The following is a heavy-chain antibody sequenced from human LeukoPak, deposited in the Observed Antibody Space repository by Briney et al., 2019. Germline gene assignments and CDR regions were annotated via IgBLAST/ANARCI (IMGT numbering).Heavy chain of an antibody. D-gene: IGHD1-26*01. CDR3: AKDLIVGATRTFDY. Sequence: GGSLRLSCAASGFTFSSYGMHWVRQAPGKGLEWVAVISYDGSNKYYADSVKGRFTISRDNSKNMLYLQMNSLRAEDTAVYYCAKDLIVGATRTFDYWGQGTLVTVSS. J-gene: IGHJ4*02. CDR1: GFTFSSYG. V-gene: IGHV3-30*18. CDR2: ISYDGSNK.